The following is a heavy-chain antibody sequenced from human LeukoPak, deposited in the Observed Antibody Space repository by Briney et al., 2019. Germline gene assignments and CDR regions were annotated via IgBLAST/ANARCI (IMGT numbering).Heavy chain of an antibody. Sequence: GGSLRLSCAASGFTFSSYAMSWVRQAPGKGLEWVSAISGSGGSTYYADSVKGRFTISRDNSKNTLYLQMNSLRAEDTAVYYCAKGRVGSSWYSAAGWFDPWGQGTLVTVSS. CDR2: ISGSGGST. D-gene: IGHD6-13*01. CDR1: GFTFSSYA. J-gene: IGHJ5*02. V-gene: IGHV3-23*01. CDR3: AKGRVGSSWYSAAGWFDP.